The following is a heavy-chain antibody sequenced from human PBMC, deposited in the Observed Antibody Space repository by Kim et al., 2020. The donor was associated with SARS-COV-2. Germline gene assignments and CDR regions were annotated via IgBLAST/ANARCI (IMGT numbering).Heavy chain of an antibody. CDR1: GFTFSSYA. D-gene: IGHD6-13*01. V-gene: IGHV3-23*01. Sequence: GGSLRLSCAASGFTFSSYAMSWVRQAPGKGLEWVSAISGSGGSTYYADSVKGRFTISRDNSKNTLYLQMNSLRAEDTAVYYCALGRATAGTYYYDGMDVWGQGTTVTVSS. J-gene: IGHJ6*02. CDR2: ISGSGGST. CDR3: ALGRATAGTYYYDGMDV.